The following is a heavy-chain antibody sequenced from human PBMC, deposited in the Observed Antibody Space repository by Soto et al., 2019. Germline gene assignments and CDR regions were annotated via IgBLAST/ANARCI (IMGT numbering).Heavy chain of an antibody. CDR3: ATENEDYSSRPFDY. J-gene: IGHJ4*02. D-gene: IGHD4-4*01. Sequence: GASVKVSCKVSGYTLTELSMHWVRQAPGKGLEWMGGFDPEDGETIYAQKFQGRVTMTEDTSTDTAYMELSSLRSEDTAVYYCATENEDYSSRPFDYWGQGTLVTVAS. CDR2: FDPEDGET. V-gene: IGHV1-24*01. CDR1: GYTLTELS.